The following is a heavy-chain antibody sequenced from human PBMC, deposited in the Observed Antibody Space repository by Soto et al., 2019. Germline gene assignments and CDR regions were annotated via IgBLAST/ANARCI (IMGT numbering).Heavy chain of an antibody. V-gene: IGHV3-15*01. J-gene: IGHJ6*02. CDR3: TTGYCSSTRCYYYYGMDV. D-gene: IGHD2-2*01. CDR2: IKSKTDGGTT. CDR1: GFTFSNAW. Sequence: GGSLRLSCAASGFTFSNAWMSWVRQAPGKGLEWVGRIKSKTDGGTTDYAAPVKGRFTISRDDSKNTLYLQMNSLKTEDTAVYYCTTGYCSSTRCYYYYGMDVWGQGTPVTVSS.